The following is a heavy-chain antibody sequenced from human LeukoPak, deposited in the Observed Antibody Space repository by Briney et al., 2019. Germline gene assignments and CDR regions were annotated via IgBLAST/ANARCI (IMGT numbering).Heavy chain of an antibody. Sequence: QPGGSLRLSCAASGFIFSSYSMNWVRQTPGKGLEWVSYINSGSSTIYYADSVKGRFTISRDNAKNSLCLQMNSLRDEDTTVYYCARDRHSTGWYYFDYWGQGTLVTVSS. V-gene: IGHV3-48*02. CDR2: INSGSSTI. J-gene: IGHJ4*02. D-gene: IGHD6-19*01. CDR3: ARDRHSTGWYYFDY. CDR1: GFIFSSYS.